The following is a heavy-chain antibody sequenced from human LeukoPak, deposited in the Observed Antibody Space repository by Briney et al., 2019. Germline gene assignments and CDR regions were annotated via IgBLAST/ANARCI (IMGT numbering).Heavy chain of an antibody. CDR1: GGSISSYY. V-gene: IGHV4-4*07. D-gene: IGHD5-18*01. Sequence: SETLSLTCTVSGGSISSYYWSWIRQPAGQGLEWIGRMFTSGSTHYNTSLKSRVTMSLDPSKNQFSLRLTSVTAADTAVYYCARDVPWDSYGYHFDDWGQGTPVTVSS. CDR2: MFTSGST. CDR3: ARDVPWDSYGYHFDD. J-gene: IGHJ4*02.